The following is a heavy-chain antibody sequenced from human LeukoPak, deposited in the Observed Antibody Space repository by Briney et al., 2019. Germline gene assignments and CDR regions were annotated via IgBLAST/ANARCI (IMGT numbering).Heavy chain of an antibody. J-gene: IGHJ4*02. Sequence: GGSLRLSCAASGFTFSSDSMNWVRQAPGKGLEWVSSISGSSSYIYYADSVKGRFTISRDNAKNSLYLQMNSLRAEDTAVYYCASGHYGDYAIYWGQGTLVTVSS. CDR2: ISGSSSYI. CDR1: GFTFSSDS. CDR3: ASGHYGDYAIY. D-gene: IGHD4-17*01. V-gene: IGHV3-21*01.